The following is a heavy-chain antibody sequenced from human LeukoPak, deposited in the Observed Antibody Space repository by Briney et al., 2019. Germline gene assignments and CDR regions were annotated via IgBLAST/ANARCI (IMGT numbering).Heavy chain of an antibody. CDR2: ISAYNGDT. CDR1: GYTFTPYG. CDR3: ARDPSISNPKGLRFLEWLDYYYYGMDV. Sequence: ASVKVSCKASGYTFTPYGISWVRQAPGQGLEWVGWISAYNGDTYYAQKLQGRVTMTTDTSTSTAYMELRSLRSDDTAVYYCARDPSISNPKGLRFLEWLDYYYYGMDVWGQGTTVTVSS. D-gene: IGHD3-3*01. J-gene: IGHJ6*02. V-gene: IGHV1-18*01.